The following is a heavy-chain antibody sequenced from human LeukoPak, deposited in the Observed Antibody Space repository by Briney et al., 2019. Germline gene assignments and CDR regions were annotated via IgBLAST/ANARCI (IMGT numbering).Heavy chain of an antibody. J-gene: IGHJ1*01. D-gene: IGHD3-22*01. CDR3: ARDYCDSSGYYPRYFQH. CDR1: GFTVSSNY. CDR2: IYSGGST. V-gene: IGHV3-53*01. Sequence: GGSLRLSCAASGFTVSSNYMSWVRQAPGKGLEWVSVIYSGGSTYYADSVKGRFTISRDKSKNTMYLQMNSLRAEDTAVYYCARDYCDSSGYYPRYFQHWGQGTLVTVSS.